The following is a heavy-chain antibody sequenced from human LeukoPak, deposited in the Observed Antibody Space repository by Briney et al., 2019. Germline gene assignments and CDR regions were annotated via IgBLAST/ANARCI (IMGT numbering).Heavy chain of an antibody. D-gene: IGHD4-11*01. CDR2: MNPNSGNT. J-gene: IGHJ6*03. CDR3: ARAYSNYVNYYYYYMDV. V-gene: IGHV1-8*03. Sequence: GASVKVSCKASGYTFTSYDINWVRQATGQGLEWMGWMNPNSGNTGYAQKFQGRVTITRNTSISTAYMELSSLRSEDTAVYYCARAYSNYVNYYYYYMDVWGKGTTVTVSS. CDR1: GYTFTSYD.